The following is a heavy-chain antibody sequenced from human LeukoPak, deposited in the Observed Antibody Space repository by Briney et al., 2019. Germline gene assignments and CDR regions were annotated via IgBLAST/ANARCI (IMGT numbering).Heavy chain of an antibody. V-gene: IGHV3-7*01. CDR3: AREVAAAGTQPGDYYYMDV. J-gene: IGHJ6*03. D-gene: IGHD6-13*01. CDR2: IKQDGSEK. Sequence: PGGSLRLSCAASGFTFGSYWMSWVRQAPGKGLEWVANIKQDGSEKYYVDSVKGRLTISRDNAKNSLYLQMNSLRAEDTAVYYCAREVAAAGTQPGDYYYMDVWGKGTTVTVSS. CDR1: GFTFGSYW.